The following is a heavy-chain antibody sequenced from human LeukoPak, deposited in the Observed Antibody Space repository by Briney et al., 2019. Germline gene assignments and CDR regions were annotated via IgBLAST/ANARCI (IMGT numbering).Heavy chain of an antibody. Sequence: SETLSLTCTVSDDSITMYYWTWIRQPPGKGLEWIGYVDHTGSTKFNPSLNGRVSISRDTSNNLFSLRLRSVTAADTAVYFCARARLWFKAFDIWGQRTMVTVSS. V-gene: IGHV4-59*01. D-gene: IGHD3-10*01. CDR3: ARARLWFKAFDI. CDR2: VDHTGST. CDR1: DDSITMYY. J-gene: IGHJ3*02.